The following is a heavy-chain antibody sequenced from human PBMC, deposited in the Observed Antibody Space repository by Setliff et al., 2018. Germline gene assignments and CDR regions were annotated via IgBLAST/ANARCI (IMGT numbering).Heavy chain of an antibody. CDR1: GGSISSYY. Sequence: SETLSFTCTVSGGSISSYYWSWIRQPAGKGLEWIGHIYIGGSANYNPSLKSRVAMSIDTSKNQFSLKLNSVTAADMAVYYCAREQWLDPPGYYYMDVWAKGTTVTVSS. CDR2: IYIGGSA. CDR3: AREQWLDPPGYYYMDV. J-gene: IGHJ6*03. D-gene: IGHD6-19*01. V-gene: IGHV4-4*07.